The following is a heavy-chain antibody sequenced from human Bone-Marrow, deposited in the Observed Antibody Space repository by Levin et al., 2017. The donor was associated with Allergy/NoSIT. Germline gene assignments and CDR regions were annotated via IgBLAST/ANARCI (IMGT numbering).Heavy chain of an antibody. CDR2: TYSGGST. J-gene: IGHJ4*02. CDR3: ARDNFDTPGELDY. V-gene: IGHV3-53*01. D-gene: IGHD1-20*01. Sequence: GESLKISCAASGFVVSRNHMSWVRQAPGKGLEWLSVTYSGGSTFYRDSVKDRLTITRDNFKNTLYLQMRSLRAEDTGIYYCARDNFDTPGELDYWGQGTLVTVSS. CDR1: GFVVSRNH.